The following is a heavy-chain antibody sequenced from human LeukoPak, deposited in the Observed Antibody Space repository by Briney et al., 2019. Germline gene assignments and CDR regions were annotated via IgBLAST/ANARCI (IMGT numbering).Heavy chain of an antibody. Sequence: GGSLRLSCAASGFTFSSYAMSWVRQAPGKGLEWVSAISGSTDITYYADSVKGRFTISRDNSKNTLYLQMNSLRAEDTAVYYCAKDLKGSSGYYHIFDYWGQGTLVTVSS. CDR3: AKDLKGSSGYYHIFDY. J-gene: IGHJ4*02. V-gene: IGHV3-23*01. D-gene: IGHD3-22*01. CDR1: GFTFSSYA. CDR2: ISGSTDIT.